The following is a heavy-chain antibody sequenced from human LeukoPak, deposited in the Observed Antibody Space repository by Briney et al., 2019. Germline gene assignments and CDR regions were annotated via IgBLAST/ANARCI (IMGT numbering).Heavy chain of an antibody. CDR2: IYYTGST. J-gene: IGHJ4*02. Sequence: SETLSLTCTVSGGSVSSSYWSWIRQPPGKGLEWIGFIYYTGSTNYNPSLKSRVTIPVDTSKNQFSLKLSSVTAADTAVYYCASSSGWTNLDYWGQGTLVTVSS. V-gene: IGHV4-59*02. D-gene: IGHD6-19*01. CDR1: GGSVSSSY. CDR3: ASSSGWTNLDY.